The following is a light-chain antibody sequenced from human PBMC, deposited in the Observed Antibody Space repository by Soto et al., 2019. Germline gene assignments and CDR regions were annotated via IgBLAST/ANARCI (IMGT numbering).Light chain of an antibody. V-gene: IGLV1-36*01. CDR3: AAWDDSLNGPV. Sequence: QSVLTQPPSVSEAPRQRVTISCSGSTSNIGNNPVSWYQQLPGETPKLLIYYDDLLSSGVSDRFSGSRSGTSASLAISGLQSEDEADYYCAAWDDSLNGPVFGGGTKVTVL. CDR2: YDD. CDR1: TSNIGNNP. J-gene: IGLJ3*02.